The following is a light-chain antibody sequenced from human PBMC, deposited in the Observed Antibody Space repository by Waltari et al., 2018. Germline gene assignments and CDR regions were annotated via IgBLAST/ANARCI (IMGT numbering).Light chain of an antibody. CDR1: SSNIGAGFD. J-gene: IGLJ3*02. CDR2: VNN. V-gene: IGLV1-40*01. CDR3: QSYDISLSAYV. Sequence: QSVLTQPPSLSGAPGQRVTISCAGNSSNIGAGFDVHWYQQFPGSAPRPLISVNNIRPSGVPDRFSASKSGTSASLAVSGLQPQDEADYYCQSYDISLSAYVFGGGTKLTVL.